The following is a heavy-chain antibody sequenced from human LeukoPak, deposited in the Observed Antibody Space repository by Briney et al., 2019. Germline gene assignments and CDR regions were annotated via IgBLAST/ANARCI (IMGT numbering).Heavy chain of an antibody. CDR2: IYHSGST. CDR1: GGSIGSSNW. D-gene: IGHD5-18*01. Sequence: SETLSLTCAVSGGSIGSSNWWSWVRQPPGKGLEWIGEIYHSGSTNYNLSLKSRVTISVDKSKNQFSLKLSSVTAADTAVYYCASNGYSYGYALDYWGQGTLVTVSS. J-gene: IGHJ4*02. CDR3: ASNGYSYGYALDY. V-gene: IGHV4-4*02.